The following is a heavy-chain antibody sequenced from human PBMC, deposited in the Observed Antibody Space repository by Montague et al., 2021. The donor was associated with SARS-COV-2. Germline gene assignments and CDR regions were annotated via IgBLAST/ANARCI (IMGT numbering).Heavy chain of an antibody. CDR1: GDSISTSTW. CDR2: IFHSGTI. Sequence: SETLSLTCRVSGDSISTSTWWTWVRQTPGKGLEWIGEIFHSGTINYNPXXKSRVSISVDKSNNQFSLRLSSLIAADTAVYYCATLSRRTAAGTRDYFGLDVWGRGTTVVVSS. D-gene: IGHD6-13*01. V-gene: IGHV4-4*02. CDR3: ATLSRRTAAGTRDYFGLDV. J-gene: IGHJ6*02.